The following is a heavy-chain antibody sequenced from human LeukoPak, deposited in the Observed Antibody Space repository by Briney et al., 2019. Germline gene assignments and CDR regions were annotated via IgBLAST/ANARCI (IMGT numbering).Heavy chain of an antibody. D-gene: IGHD4-17*01. CDR3: ARDDYGDFDY. V-gene: IGHV3-21*01. Sequence: GGSLRLSCAASGFTLSTYSMNWVRQAPGKGLEWVSSISGSSTYIYYAGSVKGRFTISRDNAKNSLYLQMNSLRAEDTAVYYCARDDYGDFDYWGQGTLVTVSS. CDR2: ISGSSTYI. J-gene: IGHJ4*02. CDR1: GFTLSTYS.